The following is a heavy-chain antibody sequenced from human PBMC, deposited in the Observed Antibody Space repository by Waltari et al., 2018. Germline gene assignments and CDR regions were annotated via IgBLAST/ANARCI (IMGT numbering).Heavy chain of an antibody. V-gene: IGHV3-30*02. CDR1: GFTFSSYG. CDR2: IRYVGSNK. J-gene: IGHJ4*02. Sequence: QVQLVESGGGVVQPGGSLRLSCAASGFTFSSYGMHWVRQAPGKGLEGVAFIRYVGSNKYYAKSLKGRFTISRDNSKITLYLQMNSLRAEDTAVYYCAMYSSGWEGFDYWGQGTLVTVSS. CDR3: AMYSSGWEGFDY. D-gene: IGHD6-19*01.